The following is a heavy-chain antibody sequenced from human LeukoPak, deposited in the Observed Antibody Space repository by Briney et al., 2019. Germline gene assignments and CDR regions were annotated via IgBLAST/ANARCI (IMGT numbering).Heavy chain of an antibody. D-gene: IGHD6-19*01. CDR1: GGSISGYY. J-gene: IGHJ5*02. CDR2: IYYSGST. V-gene: IGHV4-59*01. Sequence: PSETLSLTCTVSGGSISGYYWSWIRQPPGKGLEWIGYIYYSGSTNYNPSLKSRVTISVDTSKNQFSLKLSSVTAADTAVYYCARSVAVAAWFDPWGQGTLVTVSS. CDR3: ARSVAVAAWFDP.